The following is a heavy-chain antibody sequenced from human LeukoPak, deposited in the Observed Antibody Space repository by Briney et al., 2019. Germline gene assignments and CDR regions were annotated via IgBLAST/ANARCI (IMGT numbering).Heavy chain of an antibody. J-gene: IGHJ4*02. Sequence: SQTLSLACAISGDSVSSNSVAWNWIRQSPSRGLEWLGRTYYRSKWYNDYAVSVKGRITINPDTSKNQFSLQLNSVTPEDTAVYYCARDHCSGGSCHWRFDYWGQGTLVTVSS. CDR1: GDSVSSNSVA. V-gene: IGHV6-1*01. CDR2: TYYRSKWYN. D-gene: IGHD2-15*01. CDR3: ARDHCSGGSCHWRFDY.